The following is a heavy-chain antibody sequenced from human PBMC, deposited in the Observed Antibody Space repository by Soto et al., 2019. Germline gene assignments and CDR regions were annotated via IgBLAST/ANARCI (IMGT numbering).Heavy chain of an antibody. CDR2: ISGSGGST. J-gene: IGHJ4*02. D-gene: IGHD6-13*01. CDR1: GFTFSSYA. Sequence: PGGSLRLSCAASGFTFSSYAMSWVRQAPGKGLEWVSAISGSGGSTYYADSVKGRFTISRDNSKNTLYLQMNSLRAEDTAVYYCARGSSAADLFDYWGQGTLVTVSS. CDR3: ARGSSAADLFDY. V-gene: IGHV3-23*01.